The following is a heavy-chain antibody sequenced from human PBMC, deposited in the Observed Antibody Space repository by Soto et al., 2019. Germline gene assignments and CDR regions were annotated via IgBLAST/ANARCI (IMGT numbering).Heavy chain of an antibody. Sequence: AGGSLTLYRAACEYRIYHYGMNRVRQTPGKGLEWVSGINWNGGSTGYADSVKGRFTISRDNAKNSLYLQMNSLRAEDTALYHCARGRALPEIGKFYYYYYMDVWGKGTTVPVSS. J-gene: IGHJ6*03. D-gene: IGHD3-22*01. V-gene: IGHV3-20*01. CDR2: INWNGGST. CDR3: ARGRALPEIGKFYYYYYMDV. CDR1: EYRIYHYG.